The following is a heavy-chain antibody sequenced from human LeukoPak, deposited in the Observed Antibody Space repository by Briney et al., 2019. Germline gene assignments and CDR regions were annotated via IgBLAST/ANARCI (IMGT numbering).Heavy chain of an antibody. D-gene: IGHD7-27*01. J-gene: IGHJ4*02. V-gene: IGHV3-49*04. CDR1: GFTFGDYA. CDR3: TIEVERGGSYWGGDS. Sequence: PGRSLRLSCTGSGFTFGDYAMNWVRQAPGKGLEWVGLIASEAYGGTTEYAASVRGRFTISRDDSKNIAYLQMNSLKIEDTAVYFCTIEVERGGSYWGGDSWGRGTLVTVSS. CDR2: IASEAYGGTT.